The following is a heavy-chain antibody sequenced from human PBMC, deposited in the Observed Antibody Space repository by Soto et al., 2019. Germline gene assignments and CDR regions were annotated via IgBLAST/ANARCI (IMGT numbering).Heavy chain of an antibody. Sequence: PSETLSLTCTVSGASVSSSSFYWGWIRQPPGKGLEWIGNIYYSGSTYYNPSLKSRVTISVDTSKNQFSLKLSSVTAADTAVYYCARLLLASWFDPWGQGTLVTVSS. V-gene: IGHV4-39*01. CDR2: IYYSGST. D-gene: IGHD2-15*01. CDR3: ARLLLASWFDP. J-gene: IGHJ5*02. CDR1: GASVSSSSFY.